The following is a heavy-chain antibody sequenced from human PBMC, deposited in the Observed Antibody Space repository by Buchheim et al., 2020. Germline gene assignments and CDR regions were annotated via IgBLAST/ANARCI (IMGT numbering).Heavy chain of an antibody. V-gene: IGHV3-48*03. CDR2: ISSSGSTI. CDR1: GFTFSSYE. CDR3: ALIYCSSTSCPPDGMDV. D-gene: IGHD2-2*01. Sequence: EVQLVESGGGLVQPGGSLRLSCAASGFTFSSYEMNWVRQAPGKGLEWVSYISSSGSTIYYADSVKGRFTISRDNAKTSLYLQMNSLRAEDTAVYYCALIYCSSTSCPPDGMDVWGQGTT. J-gene: IGHJ6*02.